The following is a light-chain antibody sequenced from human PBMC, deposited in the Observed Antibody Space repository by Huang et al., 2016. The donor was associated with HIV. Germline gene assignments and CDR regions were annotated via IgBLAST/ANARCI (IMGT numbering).Light chain of an antibody. CDR2: WAS. CDR3: QQHYSSPPT. CDR1: QSLLYNSKNKNY. V-gene: IGKV4-1*01. Sequence: DIVMTQSPDSLAVSLGERATINCKSSQSLLYNSKNKNYLAWYQQKPVQPPNLLIYWASSRKSGVPDRFSGSGSETDFTLTISSLQAEDVAVYYCQQHYSSPPTFGQGTKLEIK. J-gene: IGKJ2*01.